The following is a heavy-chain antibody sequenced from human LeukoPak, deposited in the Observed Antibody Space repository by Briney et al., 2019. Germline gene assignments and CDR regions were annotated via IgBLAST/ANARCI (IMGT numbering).Heavy chain of an antibody. CDR2: INPNSGDT. J-gene: IGHJ4*02. V-gene: IGHV1-2*02. CDR3: ARVLRASVWDNSGHPDY. D-gene: IGHD3-22*01. CDR1: GYTFTGYY. Sequence: ASVKVSCKASGYTFTGYYLHWVRRAPGQGLEWMGWINPNSGDTKYAQEFQGRVTMTRDTSISTAYMELSGLRSDDTAVYYCARVLRASVWDNSGHPDYWGQGALVTVSS.